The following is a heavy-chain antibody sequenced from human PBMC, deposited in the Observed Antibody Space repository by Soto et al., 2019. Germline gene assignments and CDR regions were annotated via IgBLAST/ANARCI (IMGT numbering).Heavy chain of an antibody. CDR3: ARESKWYGGQYFQD. D-gene: IGHD2-8*01. J-gene: IGHJ1*01. Sequence: EVQLLQSGGGLAQPGTSLRLSCAASGFTFKYYAMTLVRQAPGQGLEWVSTISGSGDKTDYADYVKGRFRVSRDNSKDNLYLQMDSLRADDTALYYCARESKWYGGQYFQDWGQGTLVTVSS. V-gene: IGHV3-23*01. CDR1: GFTFKYYA. CDR2: ISGSGDKT.